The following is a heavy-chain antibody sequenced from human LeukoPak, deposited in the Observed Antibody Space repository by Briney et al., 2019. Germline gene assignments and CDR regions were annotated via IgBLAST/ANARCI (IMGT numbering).Heavy chain of an antibody. V-gene: IGHV4-61*01. Sequence: SETLSLTCTVSGGSVSSGSYYWSWLRQPPGKGLVWIGYIYCSRCTNYNPSLKSRVTISVDTSKNQFSLKLSSVTAADTAVYYCAREGVFSYDSSGYYLPYFDYWGQGTLVTVSS. J-gene: IGHJ4*02. CDR2: IYCSRCT. CDR1: GGSVSSGSYY. D-gene: IGHD3-22*01. CDR3: AREGVFSYDSSGYYLPYFDY.